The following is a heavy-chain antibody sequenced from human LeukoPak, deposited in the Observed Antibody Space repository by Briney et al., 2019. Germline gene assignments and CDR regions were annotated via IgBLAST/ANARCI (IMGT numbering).Heavy chain of an antibody. V-gene: IGHV4-39*01. CDR2: IYYSGST. Sequence: SETLSLTCTVSGGSISSSSYYWGWIRQPPGKGLEWIGSIYYSGSTYYNPSLKSRVTISVDTSKNQFSLKLSSVTAADTAVYYCARTSEQLVGYYYYYMDVWGKGTTVTISS. D-gene: IGHD6-13*01. CDR1: GGSISSSSYY. CDR3: ARTSEQLVGYYYYYMDV. J-gene: IGHJ6*03.